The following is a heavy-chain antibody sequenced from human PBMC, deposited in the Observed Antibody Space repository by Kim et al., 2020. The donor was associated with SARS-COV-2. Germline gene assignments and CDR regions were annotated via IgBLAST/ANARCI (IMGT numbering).Heavy chain of an antibody. Sequence: YAQKFQGRVTMTRDTSTSTVYMELSSLRSEDTAVYYCAREYDILTGYYAYWGQGTLVTVSS. J-gene: IGHJ4*02. D-gene: IGHD3-9*01. V-gene: IGHV1-46*01. CDR3: AREYDILTGYYAY.